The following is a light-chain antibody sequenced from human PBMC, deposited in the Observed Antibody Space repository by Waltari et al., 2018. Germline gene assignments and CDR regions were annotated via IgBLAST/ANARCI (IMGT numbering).Light chain of an antibody. V-gene: IGKV1-5*03. J-gene: IGKJ4*01. Sequence: DIQMTQSPSTLSASVGDRVIITCRASQNINTNLAWYQQKPGGAPQVLIHKTSKLESGVPSRFSGSRSGTEFTLTISSLQPDDFATYYCQQYNSYPVIYGGGTTVEIK. CDR1: QNINTN. CDR2: KTS. CDR3: QQYNSYPVI.